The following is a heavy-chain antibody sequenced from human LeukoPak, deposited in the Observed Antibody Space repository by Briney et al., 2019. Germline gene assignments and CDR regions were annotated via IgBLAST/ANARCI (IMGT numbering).Heavy chain of an antibody. J-gene: IGHJ5*02. D-gene: IGHD6-13*01. V-gene: IGHV1-2*02. CDR3: ARGRDSSSWYWFDP. CDR1: GYTFTGYY. Sequence: ASVKVSCKASGYTFTGYYMHWVRQAPGQGLEWMGWINPNSGGTNYAQKFQGRVTMTRDTSISTAYMELSRLRSDDTAVYYCARGRDSSSWYWFDPWGQGTLVTVSS. CDR2: INPNSGGT.